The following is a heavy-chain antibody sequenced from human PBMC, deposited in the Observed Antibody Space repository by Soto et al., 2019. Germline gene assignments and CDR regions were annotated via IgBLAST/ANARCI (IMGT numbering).Heavy chain of an antibody. V-gene: IGHV1-18*01. J-gene: IGHJ4*02. Sequence: QVQLVQSGGEVKKPGASVKVSCRASGYTCINYGITWVRQAPGQGLEWLAWINAYSAKTDNAQKVQGRVTMTADTSTSTAYLELRSLTSVDTAVYYCARGDGDTRVYWGQGTVVTVSS. CDR3: ARGDGDTRVY. CDR2: INAYSAKT. CDR1: GYTCINYG. D-gene: IGHD2-21*02.